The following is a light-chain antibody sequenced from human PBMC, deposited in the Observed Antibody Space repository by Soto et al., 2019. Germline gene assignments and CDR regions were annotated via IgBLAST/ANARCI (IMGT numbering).Light chain of an antibody. CDR3: SSYAGSNNLYV. Sequence: QSALTQPPSASGSPGQSVTISCTGTSSDVGDYNYVSWYQQHPGRAPKLMIYEVSKRPSGVPDRFSGSKSGNTASLTGSGLQAEDEADYYCSSYAGSNNLYVFGTGTKLTVL. CDR1: SSDVGDYNY. J-gene: IGLJ1*01. CDR2: EVS. V-gene: IGLV2-8*01.